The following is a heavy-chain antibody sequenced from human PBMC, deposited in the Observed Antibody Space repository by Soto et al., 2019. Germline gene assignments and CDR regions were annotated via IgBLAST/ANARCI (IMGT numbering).Heavy chain of an antibody. CDR3: ARGEGGDIGVVPAAPFPMDV. V-gene: IGHV5-51*01. Sequence: GESLKISCKGSGYSFTSYWIGWVRQMPGKGLEWMGIIYPGDSDTRYSPSFQGQVTISADKSISTAYLQWSSLKASDTAMDYCARGEGGDIGVVPAAPFPMDVWGQGTTVTVSS. D-gene: IGHD2-2*01. CDR1: GYSFTSYW. CDR2: IYPGDSDT. J-gene: IGHJ6*02.